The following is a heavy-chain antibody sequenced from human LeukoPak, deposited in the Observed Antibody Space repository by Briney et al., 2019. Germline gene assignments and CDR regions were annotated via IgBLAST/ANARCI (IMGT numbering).Heavy chain of an antibody. CDR2: TSGSGGST. D-gene: IGHD3-22*01. J-gene: IGHJ4*02. Sequence: GGSLRLSCAASGFTFTSYAMSWVRQAPGKGLEWVSATSGSGGSTYYADSVKGRFTISRDNSKNTLYLQMNSLRAEDTAVYYCAREARYDSSGYYFDYWGQGTLVTVSS. V-gene: IGHV3-23*01. CDR3: AREARYDSSGYYFDY. CDR1: GFTFTSYA.